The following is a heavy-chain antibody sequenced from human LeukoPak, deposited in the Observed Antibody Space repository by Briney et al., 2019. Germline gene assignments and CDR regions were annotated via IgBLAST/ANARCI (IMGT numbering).Heavy chain of an antibody. CDR2: IYYTGTT. V-gene: IGHV4-59*01. D-gene: IGHD4-17*01. CDR1: GGSISTYY. J-gene: IGHJ6*02. Sequence: SETLSLTCSVSGGSISTYYRSWIRQLPGKGLEWIGYIYYTGTTNYNPSLRSRVTISVDTSRNQFSLRLSSVTAADTAVYYCAREDPQTTVPEGMDVWGHGITVIVSS. CDR3: AREDPQTTVPEGMDV.